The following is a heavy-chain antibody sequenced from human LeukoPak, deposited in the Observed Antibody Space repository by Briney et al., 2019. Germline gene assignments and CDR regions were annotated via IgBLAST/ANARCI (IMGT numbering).Heavy chain of an antibody. Sequence: SETLSLTCAVYGGSFSGYYWSWIRQPPGKGLEWIGEINHSGSTNYNPSLKSRVTISVDTSKNQFSLKLSSVTAADTAVYYCARSHSGGWYSGSRFDYWGQGTLVTVSS. CDR3: ARSHSGGWYSGSRFDY. V-gene: IGHV4-34*01. J-gene: IGHJ4*02. CDR2: INHSGST. D-gene: IGHD6-19*01. CDR1: GGSFSGYY.